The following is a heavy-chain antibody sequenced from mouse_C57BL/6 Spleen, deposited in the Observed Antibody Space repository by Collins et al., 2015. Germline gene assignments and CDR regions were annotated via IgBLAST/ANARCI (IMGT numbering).Heavy chain of an antibody. Sequence: DVQLQESGPGLVKPSQSLSLTCTVTGYSITSDYAWNWIRQFPGNKLEWMGYISYSGSTSYNPSLKSRISITRDTSKNQFFLQLNSVTTEDTATYYCAIVGFAYWGQGTLVTVSA. V-gene: IGHV3-2*02. CDR3: AIVGFAY. CDR2: ISYSGST. CDR1: GYSITSDYA. J-gene: IGHJ3*01.